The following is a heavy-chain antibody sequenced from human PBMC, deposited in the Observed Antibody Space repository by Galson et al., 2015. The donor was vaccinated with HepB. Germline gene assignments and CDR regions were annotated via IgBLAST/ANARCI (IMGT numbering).Heavy chain of an antibody. J-gene: IGHJ4*02. V-gene: IGHV3-33*08. Sequence: SLRLSCAASGFTFSSYGMHWVRQAPGKGLEWVAVIWYDGSNKYYADSVKGRFTISRDNSKNTLYLQMNSLRAEDTAVYYCASSSPGDYYFDYWGQGTLVTVSS. CDR3: ASSSPGDYYFDY. D-gene: IGHD4-17*01. CDR1: GFTFSSYG. CDR2: IWYDGSNK.